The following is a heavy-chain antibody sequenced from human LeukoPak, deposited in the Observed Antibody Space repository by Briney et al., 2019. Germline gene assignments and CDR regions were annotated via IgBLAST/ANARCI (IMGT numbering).Heavy chain of an antibody. D-gene: IGHD6-6*01. CDR1: GFTFSSFG. Sequence: PGGSLRLSCAASGFTFSSFGMTWVRQAPGKGLEWVSSISSSSGYIYYADSVRGRFTISRDNAKNSLYLQMNSLRAEDTAVYYCARELGAGSSSSDYWGQGTLVTVSS. CDR3: ARELGAGSSSSDY. CDR2: ISSSSGYI. J-gene: IGHJ4*02. V-gene: IGHV3-21*01.